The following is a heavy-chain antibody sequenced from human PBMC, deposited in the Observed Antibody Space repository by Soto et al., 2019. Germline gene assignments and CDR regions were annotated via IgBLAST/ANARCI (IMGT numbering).Heavy chain of an antibody. CDR2: ISGSGGST. V-gene: IGHV3-23*01. D-gene: IGHD3-10*01. CDR1: GFTFSSYA. Sequence: GGSLRLSCAASGFTFSSYAMSWVRQAPGKGLEWVSAISGSGGSTYYADSVKGRFTISRDNSKNTLYLQMNSLRAEDTAVYYCAKDSVEVRESVAYRLFDYWGQGTLVTVSS. CDR3: AKDSVEVRESVAYRLFDY. J-gene: IGHJ4*02.